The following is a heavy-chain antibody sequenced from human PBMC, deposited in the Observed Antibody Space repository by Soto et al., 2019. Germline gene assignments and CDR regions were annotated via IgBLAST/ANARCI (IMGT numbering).Heavy chain of an antibody. D-gene: IGHD6-13*01. J-gene: IGHJ4*02. CDR3: AKDRGYPRDYFHY. Sequence: EVQLLESGGGLVQPGGSLRLSCAASGFTLNNYGMSWVRQAPGKGLEWVSAISPNGQGIYYADSVKGRFIISKDNSKNTVFLHMDSLPADDTAVYYCAKDRGYPRDYFHYWRQGTLVTVSS. V-gene: IGHV3-23*01. CDR2: ISPNGQGI. CDR1: GFTLNNYG.